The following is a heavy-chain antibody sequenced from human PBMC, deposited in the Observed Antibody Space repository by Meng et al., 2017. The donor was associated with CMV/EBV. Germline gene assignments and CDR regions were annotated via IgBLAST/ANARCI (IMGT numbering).Heavy chain of an antibody. D-gene: IGHD2-2*01. CDR1: GSVSGYY. CDR3: ASLNYCSSTSCSRRFDY. J-gene: IGHJ4*02. CDR2: INHSGST. V-gene: IGHV4-34*01. Sequence: GSVSGYYWSWIRQPPGKGLEWIGEINHSGSTNYNPSLKSRVTISVDTSKNQFSLKLSSVTAADTAVYYCASLNYCSSTSCSRRFDYWGQGTLVTVSS.